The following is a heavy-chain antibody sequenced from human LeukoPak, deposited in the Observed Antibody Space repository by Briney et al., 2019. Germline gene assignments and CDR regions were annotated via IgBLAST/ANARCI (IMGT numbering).Heavy chain of an antibody. CDR1: GGSVSSSSYY. D-gene: IGHD3-22*01. CDR3: ARGPYSYDSSGAFDI. CDR2: IYQSGST. Sequence: SETLSLTCTVSGGSVSSSSYYWGWSRQPRGRGLEWIGSIYQSGSTYDNPSLKIRITKTVDTAKNQFSRKLRPVTAAHTAVYFCARGPYSYDSSGAFDIWGQGTMVTVSS. J-gene: IGHJ3*02. V-gene: IGHV4-39*07.